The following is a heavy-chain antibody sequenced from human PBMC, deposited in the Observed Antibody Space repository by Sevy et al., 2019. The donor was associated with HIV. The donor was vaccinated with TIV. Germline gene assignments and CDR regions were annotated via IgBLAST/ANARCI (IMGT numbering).Heavy chain of an antibody. V-gene: IGHV3-21*01. CDR3: ATGIAVAGTDY. Sequence: GGSLRLSCAASGFTFSSYSMNWVRQAPGKGLEWVSSISSSSSYIYYADSVKGRFTISRDNAKNSLYLQMNSLRAEDTAVYYWATGIAVAGTDYWGQGTLVTVSS. CDR1: GFTFSSYS. J-gene: IGHJ4*02. CDR2: ISSSSSYI. D-gene: IGHD6-19*01.